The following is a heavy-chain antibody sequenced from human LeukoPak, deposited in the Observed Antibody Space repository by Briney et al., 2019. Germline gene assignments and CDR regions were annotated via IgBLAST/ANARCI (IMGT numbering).Heavy chain of an antibody. CDR1: GFTFSSYG. CDR3: ARDWDYGDYGHDAFDI. V-gene: IGHV3-30*02. D-gene: IGHD4-17*01. CDR2: IRYDGSNK. Sequence: PGGSLRLSCAASGFTFSSYGMHWVRQAPGKGLEWVAFIRYDGSNKYYADSVKGRFTISRDNSKNTLYLQMNSLRAEDTAVYYCARDWDYGDYGHDAFDIWGQGTMVTVSS. J-gene: IGHJ3*02.